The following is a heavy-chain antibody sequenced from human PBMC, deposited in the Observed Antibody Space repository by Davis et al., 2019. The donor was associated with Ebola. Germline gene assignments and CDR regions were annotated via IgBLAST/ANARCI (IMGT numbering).Heavy chain of an antibody. CDR3: ARLSSNSWFYGMDV. Sequence: ASVKVSCKASAYPFTDYFLHWVRQAPGQGLEWMGRINPNTGRTTYAQKFRDRVTMTRDTSISTAYMEVTRLISDDTAVYFCARLSSNSWFYGMDVWGQGTTVTVSS. D-gene: IGHD6-13*01. J-gene: IGHJ6*02. V-gene: IGHV1-2*06. CDR1: AYPFTDYF. CDR2: INPNTGRT.